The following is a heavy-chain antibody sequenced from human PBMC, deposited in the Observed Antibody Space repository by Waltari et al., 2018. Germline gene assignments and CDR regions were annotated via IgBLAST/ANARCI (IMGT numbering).Heavy chain of an antibody. CDR2: IHRSGRT. CDR3: ARDRGRGLYLDS. CDR1: GVSMTKTDF. J-gene: IGHJ4*02. Sequence: QLQLQESGPGLVKPSGTLSLTCAVSGVSMTKTDFWSWVRQPPGKGLEWIGQIHRSGRTNYNPSFASRVSMSIDTSNNHFSLMVTSATAADTAVYYCARDRGRGLYLDSWGQGTLVTVSP. D-gene: IGHD2-15*01. V-gene: IGHV4-4*02.